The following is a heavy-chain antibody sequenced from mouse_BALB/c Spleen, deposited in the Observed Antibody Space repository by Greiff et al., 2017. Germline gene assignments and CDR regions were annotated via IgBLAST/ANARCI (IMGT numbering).Heavy chain of an antibody. V-gene: IGHV3-2*02. J-gene: IGHJ1*01. CDR1: GYSITSDYA. Sequence: EVQLVESGPGLVKPSQSLSLTCTVTGYSITSDYAWNWIRQFPGNKLEWMGYISYSGSTSYNPSLKSRISITRDTSKNQFFLQLNSVTTEDTATYYCAREGYGKGGYFDVWGAGTTVTVSS. CDR2: ISYSGST. D-gene: IGHD2-1*01. CDR3: AREGYGKGGYFDV.